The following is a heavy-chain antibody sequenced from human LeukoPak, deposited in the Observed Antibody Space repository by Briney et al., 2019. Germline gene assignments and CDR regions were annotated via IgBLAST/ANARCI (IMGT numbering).Heavy chain of an antibody. J-gene: IGHJ3*02. Sequence: PSETLSLTCAVSGYSISSGYYWGWIRQPPGKGLESIGSIYHSGSTYYNPSLKSRVTISVDTSKNQFSLKLSSVTAADTAVYYCARETLSGYDGNDAFDIWGQGTMVSVSS. D-gene: IGHD5-12*01. CDR3: ARETLSGYDGNDAFDI. CDR2: IYHSGST. V-gene: IGHV4-38-2*02. CDR1: GYSISSGYY.